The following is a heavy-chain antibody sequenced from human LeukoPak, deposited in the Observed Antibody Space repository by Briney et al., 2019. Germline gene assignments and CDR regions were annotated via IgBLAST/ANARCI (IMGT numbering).Heavy chain of an antibody. J-gene: IGHJ3*02. D-gene: IGHD7-27*01. CDR1: GGSVNSYY. V-gene: IGHV4-4*09. Sequence: PSETQSLTCSVSGGSVNSYYWSWIRQPPGKGLEWIGYIYTTGRTNYNPSLKSRVTISVDTSKNQFSLKLSSVTAADTAVYYCAKILGSGVWYGFDIWGQGTMVTVSS. CDR3: AKILGSGVWYGFDI. CDR2: IYTTGRT.